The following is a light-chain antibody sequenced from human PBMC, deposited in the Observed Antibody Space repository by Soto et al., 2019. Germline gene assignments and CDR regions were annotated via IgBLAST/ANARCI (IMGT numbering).Light chain of an antibody. CDR3: QSYDSSLAGFV. CDR2: VNT. J-gene: IGLJ1*01. Sequence: QSALTQPPSVSGAPGQRVTISCTGSSSNIGARFDVHWYRHLPGTAPKLLISVNTNGPXGVXXRFSGSKSGTSASLAIAGXXXXXXADYYCQSYDSSLAGFVFGTGTKLTVL. CDR1: SSNIGARFD. V-gene: IGLV1-40*01.